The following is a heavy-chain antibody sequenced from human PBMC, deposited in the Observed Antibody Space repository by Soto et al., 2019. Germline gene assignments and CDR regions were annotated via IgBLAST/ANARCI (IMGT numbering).Heavy chain of an antibody. CDR3: ARVRQELTQLRWYDP. CDR1: GYTFTSYG. D-gene: IGHD1-1*01. Sequence: ASVKVSCKASGYTFTSYGISWVRQAPGQGLEWMGWISAYNGNTNYAQKLQGRVTMTTDTSTSTAYMELRRLRSDDTAVYYCARVRQELTQLRWYDPWGQGTLVTVSS. J-gene: IGHJ5*02. V-gene: IGHV1-18*01. CDR2: ISAYNGNT.